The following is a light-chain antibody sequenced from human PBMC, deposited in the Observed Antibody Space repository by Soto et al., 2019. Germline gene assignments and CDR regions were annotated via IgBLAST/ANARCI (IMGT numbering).Light chain of an antibody. CDR3: MEVPQVLYT. Sequence: IVMTQSPLSLPVTPGEPASITCRSSQSLLHSNGYDYLDWYLQKPGQSPQLLIHMGSSRASGVPDRFSGSGSGTDFTLKISRVEAEDVGVYFCMEVPQVLYTFGQGTKVDIK. CDR2: MGS. J-gene: IGKJ2*01. V-gene: IGKV2-28*01. CDR1: QSLLHSNGYDY.